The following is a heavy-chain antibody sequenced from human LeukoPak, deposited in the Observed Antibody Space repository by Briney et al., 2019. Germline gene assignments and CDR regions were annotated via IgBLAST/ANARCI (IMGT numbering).Heavy chain of an antibody. CDR2: IKQDGSEK. CDR3: ASGQQLGY. CDR1: GFTFSTYW. Sequence: GGSLRLSCAASGFTFSTYWMSWVRQAPGKGLEWVANIKQDGSEKHYVDFLKGRFTISRDNAKNSLYLQMNSLRAEDTAVYYCASGQQLGYWGQGTLVTVSS. V-gene: IGHV3-7*03. D-gene: IGHD6-13*01. J-gene: IGHJ4*02.